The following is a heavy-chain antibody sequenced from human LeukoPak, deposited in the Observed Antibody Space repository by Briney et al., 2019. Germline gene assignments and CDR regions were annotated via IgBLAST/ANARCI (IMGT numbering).Heavy chain of an antibody. CDR1: GFTFSSSA. Sequence: GGSLRLSCAASGFTFSSSAMSWVRQAPGKGLEWDSAISNNGGYTYYADSVQDRFTISRDNSKSTLCLQMNSLRAEDTAVYYCAKQLGYCSDGSCYFPYWGQGTLVTVSS. D-gene: IGHD2-15*01. CDR2: ISNNGGYT. CDR3: AKQLGYCSDGSCYFPY. J-gene: IGHJ4*02. V-gene: IGHV3-23*01.